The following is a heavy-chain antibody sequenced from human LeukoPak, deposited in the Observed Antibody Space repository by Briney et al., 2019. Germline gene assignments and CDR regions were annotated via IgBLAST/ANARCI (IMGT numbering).Heavy chain of an antibody. V-gene: IGHV3-7*01. J-gene: IGHJ4*02. CDR1: GFTFSSYW. CDR2: INQDGREK. Sequence: PGGALRLSCAASGFTFSSYWMSWVRQAPGKGLEGVANINQDGREKYYVDSVKGRFTISRDNAKNSLYMQMNSLRAEDTAVYYCARVYDSSGYYYGYWGRGTLVTVSS. D-gene: IGHD3-22*01. CDR3: ARVYDSSGYYYGY.